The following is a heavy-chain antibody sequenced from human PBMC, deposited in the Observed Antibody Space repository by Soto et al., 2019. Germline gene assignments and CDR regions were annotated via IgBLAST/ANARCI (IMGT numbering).Heavy chain of an antibody. D-gene: IGHD4-17*01. V-gene: IGHV2-5*02. CDR2: IYWDDDQ. Sequence: QITLKESGPPLVIPAQTLTLTCAFSGFSLTTTSMGVAWIRQPPGKALEWLALIYWDDDQRYSPSLKDRLTISKDTSRSRVVLTISNMHPEDPATYFCAHAGDYDLLSFDHWGPGTLVTVSS. CDR3: AHAGDYDLLSFDH. J-gene: IGHJ4*02. CDR1: GFSLTTTSMG.